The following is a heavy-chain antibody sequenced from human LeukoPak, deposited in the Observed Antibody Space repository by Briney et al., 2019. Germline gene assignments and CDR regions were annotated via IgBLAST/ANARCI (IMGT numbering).Heavy chain of an antibody. J-gene: IGHJ4*02. Sequence: SETLSLTCTVSGGSISGYYWSWIRQPPGTGLEWIGYIYYSGSTNYNPSLKSRVTISVDTSKNQFSLKLSSVTAADTAVYYCARYRPGYYFDYWGQGTLITVSS. CDR1: GGSISGYY. D-gene: IGHD1-14*01. CDR2: IYYSGST. CDR3: ARYRPGYYFDY. V-gene: IGHV4-59*01.